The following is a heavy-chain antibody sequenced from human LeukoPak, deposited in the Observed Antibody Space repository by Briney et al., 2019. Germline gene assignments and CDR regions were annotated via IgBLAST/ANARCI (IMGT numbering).Heavy chain of an antibody. D-gene: IGHD6-25*01. V-gene: IGHV1-2*06. CDR1: GYTFTGYY. CDR2: INPNSGGT. Sequence: GASVKVSCKATGYTFTGYYMHWVRQAPGQGLEWMGRINPNSGGTNYAQKFQGRVTMTRDTSISTAYMELSRLRSDDTAVYYCAREEADDAFDIWGQGTMVTVSS. J-gene: IGHJ3*02. CDR3: AREEADDAFDI.